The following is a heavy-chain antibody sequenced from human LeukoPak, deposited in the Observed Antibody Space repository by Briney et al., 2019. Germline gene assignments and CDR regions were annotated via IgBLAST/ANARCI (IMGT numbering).Heavy chain of an antibody. J-gene: IGHJ4*02. CDR1: GFTFSSYS. V-gene: IGHV3-21*01. D-gene: IGHD5-18*01. CDR3: ARVDTAMVTRY. CDR2: ISSSSSYI. Sequence: GGSLRLSCAASGFTFSSYSMNWVRQAPGKGLEWVSSISSSSSYIYYADSVKGRFTISRDNAKNSLYLQMSSLRAEDTAVYYCARVDTAMVTRYWGQGTLVTVSS.